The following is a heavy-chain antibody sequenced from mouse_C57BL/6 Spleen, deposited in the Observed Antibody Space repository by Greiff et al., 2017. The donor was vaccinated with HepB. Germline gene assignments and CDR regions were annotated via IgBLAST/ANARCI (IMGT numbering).Heavy chain of an antibody. CDR2: IYPGDGDT. CDR1: GYAFSSSW. V-gene: IGHV1-82*01. D-gene: IGHD3-2*02. Sequence: VKVVESGPELVKPGASVKISCKASGYAFSSSWMNWVKQRPGKGLEWIGRIYPGDGDTNYNGKFKGKATLTADKSSSTAYMQLSSLTSEDSAVYFCARELRYPYYAMDYWGQGTSVTISS. CDR3: ARELRYPYYAMDY. J-gene: IGHJ4*01.